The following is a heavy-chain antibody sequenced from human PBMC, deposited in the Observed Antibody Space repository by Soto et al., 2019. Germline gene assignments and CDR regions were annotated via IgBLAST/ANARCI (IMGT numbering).Heavy chain of an antibody. CDR1: GFTFTSYD. J-gene: IGHJ4*02. D-gene: IGHD1-26*01. CDR3: ARGTIVGATITY. Sequence: EVQLVESGGGLVQPGGSLRLSCAASGFTFTSYDMNWVRQAPGKGLEWISYISSSGDNIYYADSLKGRFTVSRDNAENSLFLKMNSLRAEDTAVYYCARGTIVGATITYWGQGTLVTVSS. V-gene: IGHV3-48*03. CDR2: ISSSGDNI.